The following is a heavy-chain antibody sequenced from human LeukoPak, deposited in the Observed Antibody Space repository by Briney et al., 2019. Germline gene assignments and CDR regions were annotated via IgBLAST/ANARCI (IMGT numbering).Heavy chain of an antibody. CDR2: ISSSGSTI. Sequence: GGSLRLSCAASGSTFSDYYMSWIRQAPGKGLEWVSYISSSGSTIYYADSVKGRFTISRDNAKNSLYLQMNSLRAEDTAVYYCARDPHVAVAGTNDYWGQGTLVTVSS. CDR1: GSTFSDYY. J-gene: IGHJ4*02. D-gene: IGHD6-19*01. V-gene: IGHV3-11*01. CDR3: ARDPHVAVAGTNDY.